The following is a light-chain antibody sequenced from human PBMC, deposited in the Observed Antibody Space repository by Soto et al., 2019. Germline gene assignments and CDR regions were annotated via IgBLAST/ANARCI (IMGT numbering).Light chain of an antibody. CDR1: SSNIGSNT. Sequence: QSVLTQPPSASGTPGQRVTISCSGGSSNIGSNTVNWYQQLPGKAPKLLIYSNDQRPSGVPDRFSGSKSGTSASLAISGLQSDDEADYYCAAWDDSLNGWVFGGGTKVTVL. V-gene: IGLV1-44*01. J-gene: IGLJ3*02. CDR2: SND. CDR3: AAWDDSLNGWV.